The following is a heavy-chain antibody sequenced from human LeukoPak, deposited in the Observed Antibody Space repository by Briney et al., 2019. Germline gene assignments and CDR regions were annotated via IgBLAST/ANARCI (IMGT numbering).Heavy chain of an antibody. CDR2: ISGSGGST. V-gene: IGHV3-23*01. J-gene: IGHJ4*02. CDR3: AKVGILTGYYLDY. Sequence: GGSLRLSCAASGFTLSSYWMSWVSQAPGKGLEWVSAISGSGGSTYYADSVKGRFTISRDNSKNTLYLQMNSLRAEDTAVYYCAKVGILTGYYLDYWGQGTLVTVSS. D-gene: IGHD3-9*01. CDR1: GFTLSSYW.